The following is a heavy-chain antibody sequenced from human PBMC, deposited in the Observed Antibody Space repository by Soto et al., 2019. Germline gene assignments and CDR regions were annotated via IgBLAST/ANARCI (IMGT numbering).Heavy chain of an antibody. CDR3: AAGGVLPRYY. V-gene: IGHV4-30-2*01. D-gene: IGHD2-15*01. Sequence: QLQLQASGSGLVKPSQTLSLTCAGSGGPISSGGYSWTWIRPPPGQGLEWIGYIYHSGSTYYNPSLESRVTISVYRSKNQFPLKLSSVTAADTAVYYCAAGGVLPRYYWGQGTLVTVDS. CDR1: GGPISSGGYS. CDR2: IYHSGST. J-gene: IGHJ4*02.